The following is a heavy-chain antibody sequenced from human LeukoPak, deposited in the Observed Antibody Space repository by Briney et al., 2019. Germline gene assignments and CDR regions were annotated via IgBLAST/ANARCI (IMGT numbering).Heavy chain of an antibody. CDR3: AKSIEMATILPHDAFDI. CDR2: IRSKVNTYAT. J-gene: IGHJ3*02. V-gene: IGHV3-73*01. D-gene: IGHD5-24*01. Sequence: GGSLRLSCAASGFTFSGSTMHWVRQASGKGLEWIGRIRSKVNTYATAYAASVKGRFTISRDDSKNTTYLQMNSLRAEDTAVYYCAKSIEMATILPHDAFDIWGQGTMVTVSS. CDR1: GFTFSGST.